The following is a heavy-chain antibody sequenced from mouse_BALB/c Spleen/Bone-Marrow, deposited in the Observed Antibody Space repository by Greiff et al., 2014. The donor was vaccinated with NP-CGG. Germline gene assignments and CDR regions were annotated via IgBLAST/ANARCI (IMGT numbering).Heavy chain of an antibody. J-gene: IGHJ4*01. V-gene: IGHV1-14*01. Sequence: LVESGPELVRPGASVKMSCKASGYTFTSYVMHWVKQKPGQGLEWIGYINPYNDGTKYNEKFKGKATLTSDKSSSTAYMEHGTLLPENSAVYYCTAEEGYSARLYAMDYWGQGTSVTVSS. CDR1: GYTFTSYV. CDR2: INPYNDGT. CDR3: TAEEGYSARLYAMDY. D-gene: IGHD2-3*01.